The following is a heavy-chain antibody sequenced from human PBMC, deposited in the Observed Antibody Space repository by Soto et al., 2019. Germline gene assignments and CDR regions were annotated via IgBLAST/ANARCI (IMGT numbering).Heavy chain of an antibody. J-gene: IGHJ4*02. CDR3: AKDPPAPGYSSGWYPDY. Sequence: QVQLVESGGGVVQPGRSLRLSCAASGFTFSSYGMHWVRQAPGKGLEWVAVISYDGSNKYYADSVKGRFTISRDNSKNTLYLHMNSLRAEDTAVYYCAKDPPAPGYSSGWYPDYWGQGTLVSVSS. D-gene: IGHD6-19*01. CDR2: ISYDGSNK. CDR1: GFTFSSYG. V-gene: IGHV3-30*18.